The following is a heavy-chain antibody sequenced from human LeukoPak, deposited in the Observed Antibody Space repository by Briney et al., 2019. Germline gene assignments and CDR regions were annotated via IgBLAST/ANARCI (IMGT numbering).Heavy chain of an antibody. CDR3: ARFEYYYDSSGYYYGPPDY. Sequence: GASVKVSCKASGYTFTSYAMNWVRQAPGQGLEWMGWINTNTGNPTYAQGFTGRFVFSLDTSVSTAYLQISSLKAEDTAVYYCARFEYYYDSSGYYYGPPDYWGQGTLVTVSS. V-gene: IGHV7-4-1*02. J-gene: IGHJ4*02. CDR2: INTNTGNP. D-gene: IGHD3-22*01. CDR1: GYTFTSYA.